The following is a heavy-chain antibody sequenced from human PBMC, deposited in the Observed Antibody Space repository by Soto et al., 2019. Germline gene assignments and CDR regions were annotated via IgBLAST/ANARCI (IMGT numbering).Heavy chain of an antibody. V-gene: IGHV3-30*18. J-gene: IGHJ3*01. CDR3: AKGWLGYSSGWFPFDL. D-gene: IGHD6-13*01. CDR1: GFTFSDYG. Sequence: GGSLRLSCAASGFTFSDYGMHWVRQAPGKGLEWVAVISYEGSNKNYADSVKGRFTISRDNSKNTVDLHMNSLRAEDTAVYYCAKGWLGYSSGWFPFDLWGQGTMVTV. CDR2: ISYEGSNK.